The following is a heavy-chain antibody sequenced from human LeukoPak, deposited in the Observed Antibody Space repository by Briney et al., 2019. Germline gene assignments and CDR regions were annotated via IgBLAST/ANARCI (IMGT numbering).Heavy chain of an antibody. CDR2: IYYSGST. D-gene: IGHD3-22*01. V-gene: IGHV4-30-4*08. CDR3: ARGDYDSSGSIGFDI. Sequence: PSQTLSLTCTVSGGSISSGDYYWRWIRQPPGKGLEWIGYIYYSGSTYYNPSLKSRVTISVDTSKNQFSLKLSSVTAADTAVYYCARGDYDSSGSIGFDIWGQGTMVTVSS. CDR1: GGSISSGDYY. J-gene: IGHJ3*02.